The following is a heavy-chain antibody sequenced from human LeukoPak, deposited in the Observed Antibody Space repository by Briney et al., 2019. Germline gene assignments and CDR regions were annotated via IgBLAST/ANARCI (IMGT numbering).Heavy chain of an antibody. Sequence: GGSLRLSYAASGFTFSSYAMTWVRQAPGKGLEWVSAISGSGATTYYADSVKGRFTTSRDNSKNALYLQMNSLSPEDTAVYYCAKTVSWPCYFDCRLQGTLVSVP. J-gene: IGHJ4*02. D-gene: IGHD6-13*01. V-gene: IGHV3-23*01. CDR1: GFTFSSYA. CDR3: AKTVSWPCYFDC. CDR2: ISGSGATT.